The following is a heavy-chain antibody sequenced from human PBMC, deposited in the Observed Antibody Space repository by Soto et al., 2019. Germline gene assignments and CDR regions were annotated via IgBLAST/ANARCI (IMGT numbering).Heavy chain of an antibody. CDR3: ARDNYYDYVWFDP. Sequence: QVQLQESGPGLVKPSETLSLTCTVSGGSISSYYWSWIRQPPGKGLEWIGYIYYSGGTNYNPSLKSRVAISVDTAKNQFSLKLSSVTAADTAVYYCARDNYYDYVWFDPWGQGTLVTVSS. CDR2: IYYSGGT. D-gene: IGHD4-17*01. V-gene: IGHV4-59*01. J-gene: IGHJ5*02. CDR1: GGSISSYY.